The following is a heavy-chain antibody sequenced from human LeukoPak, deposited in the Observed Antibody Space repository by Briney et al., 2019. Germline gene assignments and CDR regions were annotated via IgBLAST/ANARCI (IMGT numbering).Heavy chain of an antibody. J-gene: IGHJ4*02. Sequence: GGSLRLSCAAAGFTFNNYNMNWVRQAPGKGLEWVSYISGSSATIYYADSVKGRFTISRDNAKNSLYLQMNSLRAEDTAVHYCARDFRGLSWYFDYWGQGTLVTVSS. CDR3: ARDFRGLSWYFDY. CDR1: GFTFNNYN. V-gene: IGHV3-48*01. D-gene: IGHD3-10*01. CDR2: ISGSSATI.